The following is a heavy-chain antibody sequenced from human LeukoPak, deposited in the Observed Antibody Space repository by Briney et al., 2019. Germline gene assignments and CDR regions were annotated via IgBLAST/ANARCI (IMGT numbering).Heavy chain of an antibody. CDR3: AKGGQLLSY. CDR1: GFTFSSYG. D-gene: IGHD5-24*01. J-gene: IGHJ4*02. CDR2: ISYDGSNK. V-gene: IGHV3-30*18. Sequence: PGGSLRLSCAASGFTFSSYGMHWVRQAPGKGLEWVAVISYDGSNKYYADSVKGRFTISRDNSKNTLYLQMNSLRAEDTAVYYCAKGGQLLSYWGQGTLVTVSS.